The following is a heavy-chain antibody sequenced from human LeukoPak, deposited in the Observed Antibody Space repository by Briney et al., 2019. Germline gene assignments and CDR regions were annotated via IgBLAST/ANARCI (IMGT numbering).Heavy chain of an antibody. D-gene: IGHD7-27*01. V-gene: IGHV3-43*02. CDR1: GFNFSTYA. CDR2: ISGDGDST. CDR3: ANDIGPLGILAIGYYGMDV. J-gene: IGHJ6*02. Sequence: GRSLRLSCKASGFNFSTYAMSWVRQAPGKGLEWVSLISGDGDSTYHADSVKGRFTISRDNSKNSLYLQMNSLRTEDTALYYCANDIGPLGILAIGYYGMDVWGHGTTVTVSS.